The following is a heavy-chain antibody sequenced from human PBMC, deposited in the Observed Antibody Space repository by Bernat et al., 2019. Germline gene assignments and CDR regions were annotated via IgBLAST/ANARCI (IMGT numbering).Heavy chain of an antibody. CDR3: AKDIVYYYDSSGYYDPYYYGMDV. CDR2: ISYDGSNK. V-gene: IGHV3-30*18. Sequence: QVQLVESGGGVVQPGRSLRLSCAASGFTFSSYGMHWVRQAPGKGLEWVVVISYDGSNKYYADSVKGRFTISRDNSKNTLYLQMNSLRAEDTAVYYCAKDIVYYYDSSGYYDPYYYGMDVWGQGITVTV. J-gene: IGHJ6*02. CDR1: GFTFSSYG. D-gene: IGHD3-22*01.